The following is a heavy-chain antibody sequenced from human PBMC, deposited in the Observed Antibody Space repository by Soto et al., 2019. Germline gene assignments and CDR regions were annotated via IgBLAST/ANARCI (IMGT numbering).Heavy chain of an antibody. D-gene: IGHD2-2*01. CDR3: AKRRGYCISTSCYAGQASYFDY. CDR1: GFTFSSYG. Sequence: GGSLRLSCAASGFTFSSYGMHWVRQAPGKGLEWVAVISYDGSNKYYADSLKGRFTISRDNSKNTLYLQMNSLRAEDTAVYYCAKRRGYCISTSCYAGQASYFDYWGQGT. CDR2: ISYDGSNK. J-gene: IGHJ4*02. V-gene: IGHV3-30*18.